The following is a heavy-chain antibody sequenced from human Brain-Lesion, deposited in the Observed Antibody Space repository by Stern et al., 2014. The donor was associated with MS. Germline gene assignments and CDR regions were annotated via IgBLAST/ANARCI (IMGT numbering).Heavy chain of an antibody. D-gene: IGHD1-1*01. J-gene: IGHJ4*02. V-gene: IGHV3-30*18. CDR2: ISNDGNHK. CDR1: GFTYTDYW. CDR3: AKHLAERPFDY. Sequence: VQLVESGGGLVQPGGSLRLSCAAAGFTYTDYWMRWVRQAPGKGPEWVAFISNDGNHKYYAGSVKDRFTISRDNSKNTLYLQMNSLRVEDTAVYYCAKHLAERPFDYWGQGTLVTVSS.